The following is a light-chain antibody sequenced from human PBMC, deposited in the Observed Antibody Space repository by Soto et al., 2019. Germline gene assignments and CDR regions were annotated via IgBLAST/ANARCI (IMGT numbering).Light chain of an antibody. V-gene: IGKV2-30*01. CDR2: KVS. J-gene: IGKJ1*01. CDR1: QSLVDRDGNTF. Sequence: DVVMTQSPLSLPVTLGQPASISCRSSQSLVDRDGNTFLNWLQQRPGQSPRRLIYKVSNRDSGVPDRFSGSGSGTDFTLKISRVEAEDVGVYFCMQGTHWPWTFGQGTKVEIK. CDR3: MQGTHWPWT.